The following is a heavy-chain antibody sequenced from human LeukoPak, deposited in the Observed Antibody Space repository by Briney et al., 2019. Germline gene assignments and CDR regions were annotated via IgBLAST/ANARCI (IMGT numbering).Heavy chain of an antibody. V-gene: IGHV3-15*01. CDR2: IKGKINGETT. CDR3: TADSPVSMAHSFDY. Sequence: WIRQPPGKGLEWVGRIKGKINGETTDYAAPVTGRFSISRDDSQNTLFLQMSSLKTEDTAVYYCTADSPVSMAHSFDYWGQGTLVTVSS. D-gene: IGHD6-6*01. J-gene: IGHJ4*02.